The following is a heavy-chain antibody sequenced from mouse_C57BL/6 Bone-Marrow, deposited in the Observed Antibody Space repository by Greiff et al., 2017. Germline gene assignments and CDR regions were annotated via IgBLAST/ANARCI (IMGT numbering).Heavy chain of an antibody. J-gene: IGHJ3*01. CDR2: INPSSGYT. CDR3: ARGPSFAY. Sequence: QVQLKESGAELARPGASVKMSCKASGYTFTSYTMHWVKQRPGQGLEWIGYINPSSGYTKYNQKFKDKATLTEDKSSSTAYMQLSSLTSEDSAVYYSARGPSFAYWGQGTLVTVSA. CDR1: GYTFTSYT. D-gene: IGHD3-3*01. V-gene: IGHV1-4*01.